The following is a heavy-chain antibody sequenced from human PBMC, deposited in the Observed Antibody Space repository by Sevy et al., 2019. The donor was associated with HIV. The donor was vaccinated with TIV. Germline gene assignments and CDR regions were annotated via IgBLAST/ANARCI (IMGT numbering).Heavy chain of an antibody. J-gene: IGHJ4*02. CDR1: GFTFDDFA. CDR3: AKDSDIAPAGIEH. CDR2: ISWDGDDT. D-gene: IGHD6-13*01. V-gene: IGHV3-43D*04. Sequence: GGSLRLSCAASGFTFDDFAMYWVRQRPGKGLEWVSLISWDGDDTFYADSARGRFIISRDNRRNFLYLQMNSLKPEDTALYYCAKDSDIAPAGIEHWGQGTLVTVSS.